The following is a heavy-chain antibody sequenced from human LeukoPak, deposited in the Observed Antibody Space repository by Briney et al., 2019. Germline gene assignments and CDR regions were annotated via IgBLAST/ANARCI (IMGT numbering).Heavy chain of an antibody. Sequence: GASVKVSCKASGYTFTSYDINWVRQATGQGLEWMGWMNPNSGNTGYAQKFQGRVTMTRNTSISTAYMELSSLRSEDTAVYYCARAKYYDILTGYYKALDYWGQGTLVTVSS. CDR3: ARAKYYDILTGYYKALDY. V-gene: IGHV1-8*01. CDR1: GYTFTSYD. D-gene: IGHD3-9*01. CDR2: MNPNSGNT. J-gene: IGHJ4*02.